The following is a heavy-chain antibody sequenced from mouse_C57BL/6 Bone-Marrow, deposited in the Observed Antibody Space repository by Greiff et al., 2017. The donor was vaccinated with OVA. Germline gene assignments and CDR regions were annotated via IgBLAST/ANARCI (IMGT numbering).Heavy chain of an antibody. Sequence: EVQLQQSGAELVRPGASVKLSCTASGFNIKDYYMHWVKQRPEQGLEWIGRIDPEDGDTEYAPKFQGKATMTADTSSNTAYLQLSSLTSEDTAVYYCTRGGYYYGSRVFDVWGTGTTVTVSS. CDR2: IDPEDGDT. D-gene: IGHD1-1*01. V-gene: IGHV14-1*01. CDR3: TRGGYYYGSRVFDV. J-gene: IGHJ1*03. CDR1: GFNIKDYY.